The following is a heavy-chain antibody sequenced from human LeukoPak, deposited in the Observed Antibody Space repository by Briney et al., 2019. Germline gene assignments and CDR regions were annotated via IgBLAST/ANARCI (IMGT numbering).Heavy chain of an antibody. D-gene: IGHD6-19*01. CDR2: ISGSGGST. CDR3: AKKVGSGWYEGFDY. V-gene: IGHV3-23*01. Sequence: PGGSLRLSCAASGFTFSSYAMSWVRQAPGKGLEWVSAISGSGGSTYYADSVKGRFTISRDNSKNTLYLQMNSLRVEDTAVYYCAKKVGSGWYEGFDYWGQGTLVTVSS. J-gene: IGHJ4*02. CDR1: GFTFSSYA.